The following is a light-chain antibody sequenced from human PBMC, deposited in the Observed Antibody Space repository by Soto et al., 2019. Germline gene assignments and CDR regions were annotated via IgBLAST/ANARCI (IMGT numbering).Light chain of an antibody. CDR3: SSYTSSSTRV. CDR2: DVT. J-gene: IGLJ2*01. V-gene: IGLV2-14*03. CDR1: SSDIGGYNY. Sequence: QSALTQPASVSGSPGQSITISCTGTSSDIGGYNYVSWYQQHPGKAPKLMIYDVTNRPSGISNRFSGSKSGNTASLTISGRKAEVEADYYCSSYTSSSTRVFGGGTQLTVL.